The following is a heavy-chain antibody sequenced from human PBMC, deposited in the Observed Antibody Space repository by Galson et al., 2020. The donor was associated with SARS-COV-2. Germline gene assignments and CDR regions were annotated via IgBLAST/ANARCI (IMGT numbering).Heavy chain of an antibody. V-gene: IGHV4-31*03. CDR3: AISYYYDSSGYPDY. CDR2: IYYSGST. D-gene: IGHD3-22*01. J-gene: IGHJ4*02. Sequence: SETLSLTCTVSGGSISSGGYYWSWIRQHPGKGLEWIGYIYYSGSTYYNPSLKSRVTISVDTSKNQFSLKLSSVTAADTAVYYCAISYYYDSSGYPDYWGQGTLVTVSS. CDR1: GGSISSGGYY.